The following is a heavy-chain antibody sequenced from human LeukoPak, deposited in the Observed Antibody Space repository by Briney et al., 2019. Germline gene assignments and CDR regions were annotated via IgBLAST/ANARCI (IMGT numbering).Heavy chain of an antibody. J-gene: IGHJ5*02. D-gene: IGHD6-19*01. CDR3: ARRIAVGWFDP. V-gene: IGHV4-59*01. CDR2: IFYSGST. CDR1: GGSISDYY. Sequence: PSQTLSLTCTVSGGSISDYYWSWIRQPPGKGLEWIGYIFYSGSTNYNPSLKSRVTISVDTSKSQFSLKLSSVTAADTAVYYCARRIAVGWFDPWGQGTLVTVSS.